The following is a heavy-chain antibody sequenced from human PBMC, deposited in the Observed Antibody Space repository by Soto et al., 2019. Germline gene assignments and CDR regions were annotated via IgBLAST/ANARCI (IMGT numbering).Heavy chain of an antibody. CDR1: GYTFTSYA. CDR3: AWSRGYSSSWLPLNY. D-gene: IGHD6-13*01. V-gene: IGHV1-3*01. CDR2: INAGNGNT. J-gene: IGHJ4*02. Sequence: ASVKVSCKASGYTFTSYAMHWVRQAPGQRLEWMGWINAGNGNTKYSQKFQGRVTITRDTSASTAYMELSSLRSEDTAVYYCAWSRGYSSSWLPLNYWGQGTLVTVSS.